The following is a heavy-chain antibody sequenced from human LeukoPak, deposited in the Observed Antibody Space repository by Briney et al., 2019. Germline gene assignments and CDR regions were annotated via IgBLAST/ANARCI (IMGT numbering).Heavy chain of an antibody. V-gene: IGHV3-48*01. CDR1: GFTFSSYS. CDR2: ISSSSSTI. Sequence: GGSLRLSCAASGFTFSSYSMNWVRQAPGKGLEWVSYISSSSSTIYYADSVRGRFTISRDNAKNSLYLQMNSLRAEDTAVYYCASSFYSYSGWGQGTLVTVPS. J-gene: IGHJ4*02. CDR3: ASSFYSYSG. D-gene: IGHD1-26*01.